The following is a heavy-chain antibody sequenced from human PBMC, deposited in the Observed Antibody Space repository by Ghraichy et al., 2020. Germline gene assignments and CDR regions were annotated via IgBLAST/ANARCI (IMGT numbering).Heavy chain of an antibody. Sequence: GESLNISCAASGFTFTNAWMSWVRQAPGKGLEWVGRIKRNADGATTDYAAPVKGRFTISRDDSKTTVYLQMNSLKTEDTAVYYCTTDYGSGSYYNGFDYWGQGTLVTVSS. J-gene: IGHJ4*02. D-gene: IGHD3-10*01. V-gene: IGHV3-15*01. CDR1: GFTFTNAW. CDR3: TTDYGSGSYYNGFDY. CDR2: IKRNADGATT.